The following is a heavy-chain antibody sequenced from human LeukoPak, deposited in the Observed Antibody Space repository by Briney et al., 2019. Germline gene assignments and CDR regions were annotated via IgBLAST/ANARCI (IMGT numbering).Heavy chain of an antibody. CDR1: GGSISSYY. Sequence: SETLSLTCTVSGGSISSYYWSWIRQPPGKGLEWIGYISYSGSTNYNPSLKSRVTISVDTSKSQFSLNLSSVTAADTAVYYCAREKSRGWYGGDFDYWGQGTLVTVSS. J-gene: IGHJ4*02. CDR3: AREKSRGWYGGDFDY. V-gene: IGHV4-59*01. D-gene: IGHD6-19*01. CDR2: ISYSGST.